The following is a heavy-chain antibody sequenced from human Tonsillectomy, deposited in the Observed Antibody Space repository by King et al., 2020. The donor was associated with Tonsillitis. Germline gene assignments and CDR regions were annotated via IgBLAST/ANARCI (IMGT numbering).Heavy chain of an antibody. J-gene: IGHJ4*02. V-gene: IGHV1-2*02. D-gene: IGHD3-16*02. CDR2: INPNSGAT. Sequence: QLVQSGAEVKKPGASVKVSCQASGYNFIGYYIHWVRQAPGQGLEWVGWINPNSGATNYAQKFQGRVTMTRDTSISTAYMAMSMLRSDDTAVFYCARGQLGDLSCGYWGQGTLVTVSS. CDR1: GYNFIGYY. CDR3: ARGQLGDLSCGY.